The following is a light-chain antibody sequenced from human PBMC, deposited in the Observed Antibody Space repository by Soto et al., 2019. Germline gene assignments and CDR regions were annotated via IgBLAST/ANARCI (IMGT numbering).Light chain of an antibody. CDR1: QSVSSSN. CDR3: QHYGSSPWT. V-gene: IGKV3-20*01. J-gene: IGKJ1*01. Sequence: EIVLTQSPGTLSLSPGERATLSSRASQSVSSSNLAWYQQKRGQSPRLLIYGASSRATGIPDRFSGSGSGPDFTLTISRLEPEDFAVYFCQHYGSSPWTFGQGTKVDIK. CDR2: GAS.